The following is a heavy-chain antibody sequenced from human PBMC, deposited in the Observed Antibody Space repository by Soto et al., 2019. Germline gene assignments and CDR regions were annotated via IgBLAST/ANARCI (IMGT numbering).Heavy chain of an antibody. CDR1: GFTFSSYA. CDR2: ISYDGSNK. Sequence: QVQLVESGGGVVQPGRSLRLSCAASGFTFSSYAMHWVRQAPGKGLEWVAVISYDGSNKYYADSVKGRFTISRDNSKNTLYLQMNSLRAEDTAVYYCARDEGAPRGYPFDPWGQGTLVTVSS. D-gene: IGHD1-1*01. CDR3: ARDEGAPRGYPFDP. V-gene: IGHV3-30-3*01. J-gene: IGHJ5*02.